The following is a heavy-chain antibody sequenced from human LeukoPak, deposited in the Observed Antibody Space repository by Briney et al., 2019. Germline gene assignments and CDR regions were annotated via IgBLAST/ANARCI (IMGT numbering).Heavy chain of an antibody. D-gene: IGHD2/OR15-2a*01. CDR3: AREVVIVPDYFYYGLDV. Sequence: GGSLRLSCAASGFTFSTYSMNWVRQAPGKGLEWVSYISSGSSTIYYADSVKGRFTISRDNAKNSLYLQMKSLRAEDTAVYYCAREVVIVPDYFYYGLDVWGQGTTVTVSS. CDR2: ISSGSSTI. J-gene: IGHJ6*02. V-gene: IGHV3-48*04. CDR1: GFTFSTYS.